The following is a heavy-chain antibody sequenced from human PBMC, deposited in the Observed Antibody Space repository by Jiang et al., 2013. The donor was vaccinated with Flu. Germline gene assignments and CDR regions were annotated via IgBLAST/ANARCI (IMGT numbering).Heavy chain of an antibody. CDR2: IYHMGTT. D-gene: IGHD3/OR15-3a*01. Sequence: VSGYSISSGNYWGWIRQPPGRGLEWIGNIYHMGTTYFNPSLKSRVSISIDTSKNQFSLKLKSVTAADTAVYYCASISGISGPRFDAFDVWGQGTMVTVSS. V-gene: IGHV4-38-2*01. J-gene: IGHJ3*01. CDR3: ASISGISGPRFDAFDV. CDR1: GYSISSGNY.